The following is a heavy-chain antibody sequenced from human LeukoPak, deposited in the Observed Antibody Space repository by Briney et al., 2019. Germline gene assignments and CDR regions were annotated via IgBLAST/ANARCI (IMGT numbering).Heavy chain of an antibody. J-gene: IGHJ4*02. D-gene: IGHD2-15*01. CDR1: GFTFSGAW. V-gene: IGHV3-15*01. Sequence: GGSLRLSCVGAGFTFSGAWMSWVRQAPGKGLEWVGRIKSKSDGGTIDYAAPVKGRFTISRDDSRNTLYLQMNSLKTEDTAVYYCTTRRQDGWWGQGTLVTVS. CDR2: IKSKSDGGTI. CDR3: TTRRQDGW.